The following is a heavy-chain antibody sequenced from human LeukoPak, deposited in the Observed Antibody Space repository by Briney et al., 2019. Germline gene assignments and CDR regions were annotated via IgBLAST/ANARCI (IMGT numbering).Heavy chain of an antibody. CDR2: IYHSGST. J-gene: IGHJ5*02. Sequence: SETLSLTCTVSSGSISSGYYWGWIRQPPGKGLEWIGSIYHSGSTYYNPSLKSRVTISVDTSKNQFSLKLSSVTAAVTAVYYCARGRITMIVGGNWFDPWGQGTLVTVSS. D-gene: IGHD3-22*01. CDR3: ARGRITMIVGGNWFDP. V-gene: IGHV4-38-2*02. CDR1: SGSISSGYY.